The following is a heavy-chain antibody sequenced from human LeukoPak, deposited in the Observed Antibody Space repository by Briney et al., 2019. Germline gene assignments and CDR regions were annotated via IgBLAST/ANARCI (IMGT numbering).Heavy chain of an antibody. CDR2: VNPNSGGT. Sequence: GASVKVSCKTSGYTFTSYYMHWVRQAPGQGLEWMGWVNPNSGGTNYAQKFQGRVTMTRDTSISTAYMELSRLRSDDTAVYYCASLHDSSANGMDVWGQGTTVTVSS. J-gene: IGHJ6*02. D-gene: IGHD3-22*01. CDR3: ASLHDSSANGMDV. CDR1: GYTFTSYY. V-gene: IGHV1-2*02.